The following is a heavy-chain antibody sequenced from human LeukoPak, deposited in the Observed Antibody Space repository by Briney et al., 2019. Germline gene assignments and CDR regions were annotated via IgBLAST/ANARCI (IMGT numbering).Heavy chain of an antibody. CDR3: AKGQTSGSWSYFFDY. D-gene: IGHD6-13*01. V-gene: IGHV3-23*01. CDR2: ISGSGVST. J-gene: IGHJ4*02. CDR1: GFTFSSYA. Sequence: GGSLRLSCAASGFTFSSYAMSWVRQAPGKGLEWVSAISGSGVSTYYADSFKGRFTISRDNSKNTLYLQVNSLRAEDTAVYYCAKGQTSGSWSYFFDYWGRGALVTVSS.